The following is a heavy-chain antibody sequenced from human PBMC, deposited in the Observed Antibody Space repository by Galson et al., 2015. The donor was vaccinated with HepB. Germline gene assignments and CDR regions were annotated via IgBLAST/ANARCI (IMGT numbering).Heavy chain of an antibody. J-gene: IGHJ4*02. D-gene: IGHD3-10*01. CDR2: IWYDGTNK. V-gene: IGHV3-33*08. CDR1: GFTFRNYG. Sequence: SLRLSCAASGFTFRNYGMHWVRQAPGKGLEWVALIWYDGTNKYYADSVKGRFTISRDNSKNTLYLQMNSLRAEDTAVYYCVREFSGLYYFDYCGQGTLVTVSS. CDR3: VREFSGLYYFDY.